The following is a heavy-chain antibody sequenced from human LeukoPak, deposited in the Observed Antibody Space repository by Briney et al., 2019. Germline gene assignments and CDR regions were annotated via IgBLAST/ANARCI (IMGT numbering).Heavy chain of an antibody. CDR1: GFTFSSYA. D-gene: IGHD6-19*01. V-gene: IGHV3-30-3*01. J-gene: IGHJ4*02. CDR3: ARDPGIAVAFDY. CDR2: ISYDGSNK. Sequence: PGGSLRLSCAASGFTFSSYAMHWVRQAPGKGLEWVAVISYDGSNKYYADSVKGRFTISRDNSKNTLYLQMNSLRAEDTAVYYCARDPGIAVAFDYWGQGTLVTVSS.